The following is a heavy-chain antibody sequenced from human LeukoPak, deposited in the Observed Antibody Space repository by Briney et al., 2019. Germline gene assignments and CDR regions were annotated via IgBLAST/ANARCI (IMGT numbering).Heavy chain of an antibody. CDR2: ISYDGSNR. V-gene: IGHV3-30*04. Sequence: EGSLRLSCAASGFTFRSYEMNWVRQAPGKGLEWVTVISYDGSNRYYADSVKGRFTISRDNSKNTVYVQMNSLRAEDTAVYFCARGRNVDTSMVNDYWGQGTLVTVSS. D-gene: IGHD5-18*01. CDR3: ARGRNVDTSMVNDY. CDR1: GFTFRSYE. J-gene: IGHJ4*02.